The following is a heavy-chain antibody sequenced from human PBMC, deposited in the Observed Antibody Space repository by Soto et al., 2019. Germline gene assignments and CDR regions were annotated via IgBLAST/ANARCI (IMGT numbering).Heavy chain of an antibody. CDR1: GFTFSTYG. J-gene: IGHJ4*02. Sequence: QVQLVESGGGVVQPGRSLRLSCAASGFTFSTYGMSWVRQAPGKGLEWVAIISHDGIHKYYADSVKGRFTISRDNSRNTLYLQMNSLRAEDTAVYYCAKEIIAVSGPWDFDNWGQGTLVTVSS. V-gene: IGHV3-30*18. CDR3: AKEIIAVSGPWDFDN. CDR2: ISHDGIHK. D-gene: IGHD6-19*01.